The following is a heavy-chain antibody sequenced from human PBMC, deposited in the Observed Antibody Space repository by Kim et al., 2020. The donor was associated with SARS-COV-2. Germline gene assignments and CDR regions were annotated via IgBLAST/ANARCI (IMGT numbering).Heavy chain of an antibody. CDR1: GYTFTSYG. CDR2: ISAYNGNT. J-gene: IGHJ4*02. CDR3: ARDRVGAINFDY. V-gene: IGHV1-18*01. Sequence: ASVKVSCKASGYTFTSYGISWVRRAPGQGLEWMGWISAYNGNTNYAQKLQGRLTMTTDTSTSTAYMELRSLRSDDTAVYYCARDRVGAINFDYWGQGTLVTVSS. D-gene: IGHD1-26*01.